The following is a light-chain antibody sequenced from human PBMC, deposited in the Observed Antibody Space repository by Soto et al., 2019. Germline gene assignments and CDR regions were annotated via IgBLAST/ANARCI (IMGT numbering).Light chain of an antibody. J-gene: IGKJ4*01. CDR1: QSVNNRY. CDR3: QLRRRSPGVI. V-gene: IGKV3-20*01. CDR2: VAS. Sequence: EIVLTQAPGTLSLSPGERATLSCRASQSVNNRYLAWYQQIPGQAPRLVIFVASSRATGIPDRFSGSGSGTDFTLTISRLEAEDIAVNYWQLRRRSPGVIFGGGTNVEIK.